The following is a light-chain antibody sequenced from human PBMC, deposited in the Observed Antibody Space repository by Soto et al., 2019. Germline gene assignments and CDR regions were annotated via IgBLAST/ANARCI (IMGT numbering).Light chain of an antibody. Sequence: EKVMTQSPATLSVSPGERATLSCRASQSVGSNLAWYQQKPGQAPRLLIYGASTRATGIPARFSGSGSGTEFTLTISSLQSEDFAVYYCKQYNNLPYTFGQGTKLDIK. CDR2: GAS. J-gene: IGKJ2*01. CDR3: KQYNNLPYT. V-gene: IGKV3-15*01. CDR1: QSVGSN.